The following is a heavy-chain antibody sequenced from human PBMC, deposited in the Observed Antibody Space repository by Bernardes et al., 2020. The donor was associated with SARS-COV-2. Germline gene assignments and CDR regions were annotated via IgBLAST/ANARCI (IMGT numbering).Heavy chain of an antibody. CDR2: INPKSGGS. V-gene: IGHV1-2*02. CDR1: GYTFPGYY. Sequence: ASVKVSCRASGYTFPGYYVHWVRQTPRQGLEWMGWINPKSGGSNYAQKFQGRVTMTRDTSSSTTYMELHRLTSDDTAVYYCGHSSYELDACDVWGQGTMVTVSS. CDR3: GHSSYELDACDV. J-gene: IGHJ3*01. D-gene: IGHD4-4*01.